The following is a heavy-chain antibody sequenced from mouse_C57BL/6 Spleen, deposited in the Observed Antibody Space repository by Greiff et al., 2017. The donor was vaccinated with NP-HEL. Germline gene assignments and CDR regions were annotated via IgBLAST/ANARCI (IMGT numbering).Heavy chain of an antibody. V-gene: IGHV1-80*01. J-gene: IGHJ4*01. CDR1: GYAFSSYW. CDR2: IYPGDGDT. CDR3: ARDYGNPYYAMDY. D-gene: IGHD2-1*01. Sequence: VQGVESGAELVKPGASVKISCKASGYAFSSYWMNWVKQRPGKGLEWIGQIYPGDGDTNYNGKFKGKATLTADKSSSTAYMQLSSLTSEDSAVYFCARDYGNPYYAMDYWGQGTSVTVSS.